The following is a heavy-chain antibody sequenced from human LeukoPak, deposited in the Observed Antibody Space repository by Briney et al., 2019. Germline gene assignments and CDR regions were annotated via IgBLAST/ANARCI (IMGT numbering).Heavy chain of an antibody. V-gene: IGHV3-30*18. CDR1: GFSFISYG. D-gene: IGHD4-17*01. CDR2: IADDGRRK. Sequence: GGSLRLSCAASGFSFISYGMHWVRQAPGKGLEWVGVIADDGRRKDYADSVKGRFTISRDNSKDTLYLQMNSLRAEDTAVYYCAKRPSDYGDYVSYFDYWGQGTLVTVSS. J-gene: IGHJ4*02. CDR3: AKRPSDYGDYVSYFDY.